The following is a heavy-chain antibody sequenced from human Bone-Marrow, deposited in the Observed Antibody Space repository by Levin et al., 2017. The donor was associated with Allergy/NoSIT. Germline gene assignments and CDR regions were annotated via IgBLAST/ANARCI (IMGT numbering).Heavy chain of an antibody. V-gene: IGHV3-49*04. D-gene: IGHD4-17*01. CDR2: VRNRAYGGTT. Sequence: SCRTSGFSFRDYAIAWVRQAPGKGLEWVGFVRNRAYGGTTEYAASLRGRVMISRDTSESIVYLQMNSLKTEDTAVYYCSKYADYGNYFDFWGQGTLVTVSS. J-gene: IGHJ4*02. CDR3: SKYADYGNYFDF. CDR1: GFSFRDYA.